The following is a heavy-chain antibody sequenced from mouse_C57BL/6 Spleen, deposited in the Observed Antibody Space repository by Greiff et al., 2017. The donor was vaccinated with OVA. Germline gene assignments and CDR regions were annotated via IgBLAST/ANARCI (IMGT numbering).Heavy chain of an antibody. CDR3: VRQGPRGYDFDY. CDR1: GFSFNTYA. CDR2: IRSKSNNYAT. D-gene: IGHD2-14*01. V-gene: IGHV10-1*01. Sequence: EVKVEESGGGLVQPKGSLKLSCAASGFSFNTYAMNWVRQAPGQGLEWVARIRSKSNNYATYYADSVKDRFTISRDDSESMLYLQMNNLKTEDTAMYYCVRQGPRGYDFDYWGQGTTLTVSS. J-gene: IGHJ2*01.